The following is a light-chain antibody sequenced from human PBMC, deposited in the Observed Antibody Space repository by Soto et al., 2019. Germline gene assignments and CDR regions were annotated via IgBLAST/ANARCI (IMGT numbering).Light chain of an antibody. V-gene: IGLV2-14*01. CDR3: VSFTVHYSYV. J-gene: IGLJ1*01. Sequence: QSALTQPASVSGSPGQSITISCTGTSGDIGSYNRVSWYQQHPGKAPKLIIYEVTDRPSGVSNRFSGSKSGSTASLTISSLQAEDEADYYCVSFTVHYSYVFGTGTKVTVL. CDR1: SGDIGSYNR. CDR2: EVT.